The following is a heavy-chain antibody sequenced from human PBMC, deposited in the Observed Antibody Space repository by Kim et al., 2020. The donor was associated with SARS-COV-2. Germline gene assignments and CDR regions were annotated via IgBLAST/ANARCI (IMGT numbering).Heavy chain of an antibody. CDR3: ARDTTYDSSGYHDDAFDI. CDR1: GFTFSSYS. CDR2: ISSSSSTI. V-gene: IGHV3-48*02. J-gene: IGHJ3*02. Sequence: GGSLRLSCAASGFTFSSYSMNWVRQAPGKGLEWVSYISSSSSTIYYADSVKGRFTISRDNAKNSLYLQMNSLRDEDTAVYYCARDTTYDSSGYHDDAFDIWGQGTMVTVSS. D-gene: IGHD3-22*01.